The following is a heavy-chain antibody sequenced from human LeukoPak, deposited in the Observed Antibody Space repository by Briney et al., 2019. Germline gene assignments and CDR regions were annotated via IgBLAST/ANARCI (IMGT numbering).Heavy chain of an antibody. CDR1: GYTFTSYG. Sequence: VASVKVSCKASGYTFTSYGISWVRQAPGQGLEWMGWISAYNGNTNYAQKLQGRVTMTTDTSTSTAYMELRSLRSDDTAVYYCARESSVLRFLEWSPTGYYYHGMDVWGQGTTVTVSS. D-gene: IGHD3-3*01. CDR3: ARESSVLRFLEWSPTGYYYHGMDV. V-gene: IGHV1-18*01. CDR2: ISAYNGNT. J-gene: IGHJ6*02.